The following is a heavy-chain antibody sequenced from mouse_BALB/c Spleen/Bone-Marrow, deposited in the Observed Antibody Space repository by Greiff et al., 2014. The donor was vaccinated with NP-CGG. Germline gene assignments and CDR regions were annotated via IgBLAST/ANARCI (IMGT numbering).Heavy chain of an antibody. V-gene: IGHV14-3*02. CDR2: IDPANGNT. J-gene: IGHJ1*01. CDR3: ATMITDWYFDV. Sequence: EVKVVESGAELVKPGASVKLSCTASGVNIKDTYMHWVKQRPEQGLEWIGRIDPANGNTKYDPKFQGKATITADTSSNTAYLQLSSLTSEDTAVYYCATMITDWYFDVWGAGTTVTVSS. CDR1: GVNIKDTY. D-gene: IGHD2-4*01.